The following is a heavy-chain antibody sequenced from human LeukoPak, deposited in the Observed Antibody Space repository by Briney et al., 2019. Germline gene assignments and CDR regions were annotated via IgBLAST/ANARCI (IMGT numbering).Heavy chain of an antibody. J-gene: IGHJ4*02. CDR2: ISYDGSNK. V-gene: IGHV3-30*18. Sequence: GRSLRLSCAASGFTFSSYGMHWVRQAPGKGLEWVAVISYDGSNKYYADSVKGRFTISRDNSKNTLYLQMNSLRAEDTAVYYCAKSGSVVVIETADYWGQGTLVTVSS. CDR1: GFTFSSYG. D-gene: IGHD3-22*01. CDR3: AKSGSVVVIETADY.